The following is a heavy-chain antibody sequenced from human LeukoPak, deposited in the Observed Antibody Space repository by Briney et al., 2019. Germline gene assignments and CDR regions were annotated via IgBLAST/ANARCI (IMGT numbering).Heavy chain of an antibody. CDR1: GFTFSSYG. D-gene: IGHD3-3*01. CDR3: ARDRAPFWSGYPLGPQDY. V-gene: IGHV3-33*01. Sequence: GRSLRLSCAASGFTFSSYGMHWVRQAPGKGLEWVAVIWYDGSNKYYADSVKGRFTISRDNSKNTLYLQMNSLRAEDTAVYYCARDRAPFWSGYPLGPQDYWGQGTLVTVSS. J-gene: IGHJ4*02. CDR2: IWYDGSNK.